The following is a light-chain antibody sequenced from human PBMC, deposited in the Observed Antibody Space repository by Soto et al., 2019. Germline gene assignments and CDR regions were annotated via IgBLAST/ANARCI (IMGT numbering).Light chain of an antibody. CDR3: QQYGSSPPYT. J-gene: IGKJ2*01. CDR1: QSVSSSY. V-gene: IGKV3-20*01. Sequence: EIVLTQSPGTLSLSPGERATLSCRASQSVSSSYLAWYQQKPGQAPRLLIYGASSRATGIPDRFSGSASGIDFTLTISRLEPEDFALYYWQQYGSSPPYTVGQGTKLEIK. CDR2: GAS.